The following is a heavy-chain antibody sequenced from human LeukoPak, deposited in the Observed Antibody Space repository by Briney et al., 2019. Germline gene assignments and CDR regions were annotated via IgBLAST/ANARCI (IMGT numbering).Heavy chain of an antibody. Sequence: PGGSLRLSCAASGFTFSSYGMSWVRQAPGKGLEWVSAISGSGGSTYYADSVKGRFTISRDNSKNTLYLQMNSLRAEDTAVYYCAKSDPLSGSRSRRGAFDIWGQGTMVTVSS. CDR2: ISGSGGST. CDR1: GFTFSSYG. V-gene: IGHV3-23*01. D-gene: IGHD1-26*01. CDR3: AKSDPLSGSRSRRGAFDI. J-gene: IGHJ3*02.